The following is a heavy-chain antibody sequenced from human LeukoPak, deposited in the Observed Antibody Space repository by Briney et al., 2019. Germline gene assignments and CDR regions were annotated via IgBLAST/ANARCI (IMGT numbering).Heavy chain of an antibody. CDR2: INPSGGST. J-gene: IGHJ6*03. CDR1: GYTFTSYY. CDR3: ARVAVRGVIGMDV. Sequence: EASVKVSCKASGYTFTSYYMHWVRQAPGQGLEWMGIINPSGGSTSYAQKFQGRVTMTRDMSTSTVYMELSSLRSEDTAVYYCARVAVRGVIGMDVWGKGTTVTVSS. V-gene: IGHV1-46*01. D-gene: IGHD3-10*01.